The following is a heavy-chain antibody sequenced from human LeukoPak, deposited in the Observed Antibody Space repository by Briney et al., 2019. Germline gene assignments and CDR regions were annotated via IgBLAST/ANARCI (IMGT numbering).Heavy chain of an antibody. V-gene: IGHV3-48*01. CDR1: GFTFSSYS. CDR2: ISSSSSRI. Sequence: PGGSLRLSCAASGFTFSSYSMNWVRQAPGKGLEWVSYISSSSSRIYYADSVKGRFTISRDNAKNSLYLQMNSLRAEDTAVYYCARVFFTWGQGTTVTVSS. CDR3: ARVFFT. D-gene: IGHD3-16*01. J-gene: IGHJ6*02.